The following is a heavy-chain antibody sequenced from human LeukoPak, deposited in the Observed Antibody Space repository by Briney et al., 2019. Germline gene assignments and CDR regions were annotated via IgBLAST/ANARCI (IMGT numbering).Heavy chain of an antibody. J-gene: IGHJ4*02. V-gene: IGHV3-23*01. D-gene: IGHD2-15*01. Sequence: GGSLRLSCAASGFTFSSYAMSWVRQAPGKGLEWVSAISGSGGSTYYADSVKGRFTISRDNSKNTLYLQMNSLRAVDTAVYYCASYLGYCSGGSCYSGDWFYFDYWGQGTLVTVSS. CDR3: ASYLGYCSGGSCYSGDWFYFDY. CDR2: ISGSGGST. CDR1: GFTFSSYA.